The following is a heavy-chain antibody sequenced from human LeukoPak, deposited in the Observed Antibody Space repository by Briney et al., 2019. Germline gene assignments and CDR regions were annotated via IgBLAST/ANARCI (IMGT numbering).Heavy chain of an antibody. Sequence: PGGSLRLSCAASGFTFSTYRMTWVRHRQAPGKGLEWVANINQDGSKKYYVDSVKGRFTISRDNAKNSLYLQMDSLRAEDTAIYYCARDASGSFYDSWGQGTLVTVSS. D-gene: IGHD1-26*01. J-gene: IGHJ5*01. V-gene: IGHV3-7*01. CDR1: GFTFSTYR. CDR2: INQDGSKK. CDR3: ARDASGSFYDS.